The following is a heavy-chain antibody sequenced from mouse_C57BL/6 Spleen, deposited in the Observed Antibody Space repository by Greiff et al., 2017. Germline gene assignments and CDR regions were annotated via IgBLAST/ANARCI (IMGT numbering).Heavy chain of an antibody. Sequence: EVQLQQSGAELVRPGASVKLSCTASGFNIKDDYMHWVKPRPEQGLEWIGWIDTENGDTEYASKFQGKATITADTSSNTAYLQLSSLTSEDTAVYYCTTRYYSNSDWYFDVWGTGTTVTVSS. CDR1: GFNIKDDY. CDR2: IDTENGDT. J-gene: IGHJ1*03. D-gene: IGHD2-5*01. V-gene: IGHV14-4*01. CDR3: TTRYYSNSDWYFDV.